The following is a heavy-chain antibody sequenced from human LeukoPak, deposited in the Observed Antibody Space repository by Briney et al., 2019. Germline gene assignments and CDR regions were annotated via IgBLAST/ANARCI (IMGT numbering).Heavy chain of an antibody. Sequence: TGGSLRLSCAASGFTFSSYAMSWVRQAPGKGLEWVSAVSSSGGSTNYADYVKGQFTISRDNSKNTVYLHMSNLRAEDTAVYYCAKEGRKTGNTYGYEYDCWGQGTLVTVSS. CDR2: VSSSGGST. J-gene: IGHJ4*02. V-gene: IGHV3-23*01. D-gene: IGHD5-18*01. CDR3: AKEGRKTGNTYGYEYDC. CDR1: GFTFSSYA.